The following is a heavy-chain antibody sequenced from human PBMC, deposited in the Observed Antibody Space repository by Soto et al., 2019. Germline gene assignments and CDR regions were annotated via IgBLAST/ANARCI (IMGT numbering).Heavy chain of an antibody. Sequence: QVQLVQSGAEVKKPGASVKVSCKASGYTFTSYGISWVRQAPGQGLKWMGWISAYNGNTNYAQKLQGRVTMTTDTSTSTAYMELRSLRSDDTAVYYCAREFAAFYYDSSGYYDSYYYVMDVWGHGTTVTVSS. J-gene: IGHJ6*02. CDR3: AREFAAFYYDSSGYYDSYYYVMDV. CDR2: ISAYNGNT. V-gene: IGHV1-18*01. D-gene: IGHD3-22*01. CDR1: GYTFTSYG.